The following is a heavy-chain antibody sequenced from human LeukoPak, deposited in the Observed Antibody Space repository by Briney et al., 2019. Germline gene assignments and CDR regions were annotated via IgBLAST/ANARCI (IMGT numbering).Heavy chain of an antibody. J-gene: IGHJ4*02. CDR2: INSDGRST. CDR1: GFTFSNYW. V-gene: IGHV3-74*01. Sequence: GGSLRLSCAASGFTFSNYWMHWVRQAPGKGLVWVSRINSDGRSTNYADSVKGRFTISRDNAKNTLFLQMNSLRAEDAAVYYCARDFSSSGRSFDYWGQGTLVTVSS. CDR3: ARDFSSSGRSFDY. D-gene: IGHD6-19*01.